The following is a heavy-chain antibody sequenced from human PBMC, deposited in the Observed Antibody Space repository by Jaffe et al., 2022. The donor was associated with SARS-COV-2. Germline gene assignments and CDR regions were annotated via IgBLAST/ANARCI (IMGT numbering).Heavy chain of an antibody. Sequence: QVQLQESGPGLVKPSETLSLTCTVSGGSISSYYWSWIRQPPGKGLEWIGYIYYSGSTNYNPSLKSRVTISVDTSKNQFSLKLSSVTAAETAVYYCARGLDSSSFPFQHWGQGTLVTVSS. J-gene: IGHJ1*01. CDR3: ARGLDSSSFPFQH. D-gene: IGHD6-13*01. CDR1: GGSISSYY. CDR2: IYYSGST. V-gene: IGHV4-59*01.